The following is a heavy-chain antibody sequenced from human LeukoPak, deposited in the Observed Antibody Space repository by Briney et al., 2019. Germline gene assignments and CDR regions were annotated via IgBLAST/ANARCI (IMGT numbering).Heavy chain of an antibody. V-gene: IGHV1-58*02. CDR1: GFTFSNSA. CDR2: IVVGSGNT. CDR3: AADNQQIAV. D-gene: IGHD1-14*01. J-gene: IGHJ4*02. Sequence: GASVKVSCKASGFTFSNSAMQWVRQARGQPLEWIGWIVVGSGNTDYAQKFQERVTMTRDMSTGTAYMELTSLRSEDTAVYYCAADNQQIAVWGQGTLVTVSS.